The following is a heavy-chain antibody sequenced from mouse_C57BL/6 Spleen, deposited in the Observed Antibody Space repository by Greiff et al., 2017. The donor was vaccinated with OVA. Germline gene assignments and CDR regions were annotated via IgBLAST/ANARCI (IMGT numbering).Heavy chain of an antibody. Sequence: EVKLMESGPGLVKPSQSLSLTCSVTGYSITSGYYWNWIRQFPGNKLEWMGYISYDGSNNYNPSLKNRISITRDTSKNQFFLKLNSVTTEDTATYDCARHSNYVSFAYWGQGTLVTVSA. CDR1: GYSITSGYY. D-gene: IGHD2-5*01. CDR3: ARHSNYVSFAY. V-gene: IGHV3-6*01. J-gene: IGHJ3*01. CDR2: ISYDGSN.